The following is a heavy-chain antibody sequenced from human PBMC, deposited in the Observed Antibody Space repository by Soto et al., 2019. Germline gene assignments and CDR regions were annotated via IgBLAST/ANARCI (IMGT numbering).Heavy chain of an antibody. CDR3: AREDDGGDSLDV. J-gene: IGHJ6*02. Sequence: QVQLQQSGPGLVKPSQTLSLTCTVSGDSISSDYYHWTWIRQSPGKGLEWIGYIHHRGSIFYNQSLKSRVTISVDTSKNQFSLHLTSVTAADTAVYFCAREDDGGDSLDVWGQGTTVTVSS. CDR1: GDSISSDYYH. CDR2: IHHRGSI. D-gene: IGHD2-21*02. V-gene: IGHV4-30-4*08.